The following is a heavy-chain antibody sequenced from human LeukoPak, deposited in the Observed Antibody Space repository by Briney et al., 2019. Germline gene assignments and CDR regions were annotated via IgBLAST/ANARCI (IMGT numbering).Heavy chain of an antibody. J-gene: IGHJ1*01. CDR3: ARGAGIAAAGGYFQH. Sequence: ASVKVSCKASGHTFTGYYMHWVRQAPGQGLEWMGWINPNSGGTNYAQKFQGWVTMTRDTSISTAYMEQSRLRSDDTAVYYCARGAGIAAAGGYFQHWGQGTLVTVSS. V-gene: IGHV1-2*04. CDR1: GHTFTGYY. CDR2: INPNSGGT. D-gene: IGHD6-13*01.